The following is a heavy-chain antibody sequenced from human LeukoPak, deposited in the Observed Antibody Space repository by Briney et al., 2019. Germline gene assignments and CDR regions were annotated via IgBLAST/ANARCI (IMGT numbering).Heavy chain of an antibody. D-gene: IGHD3-22*01. CDR3: ARGRYDSSGPYY. V-gene: IGHV3-20*04. Sequence: GGSLRLSCVASGFTFDDYGMSWVRQAPGKGLEWVSGINWNGGSTGYADSANGRFTISRDNAKNSLYLQMNSLRAEDTALYYCARGRYDSSGPYYWGQGTLVTVSS. J-gene: IGHJ4*02. CDR2: INWNGGST. CDR1: GFTFDDYG.